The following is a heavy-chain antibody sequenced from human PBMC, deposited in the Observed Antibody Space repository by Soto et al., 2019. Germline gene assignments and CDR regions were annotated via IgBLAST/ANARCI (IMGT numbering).Heavy chain of an antibody. CDR1: GFTVSSNY. CDR2: IYSGGST. Sequence: GVSLRLSCSASGFTVSSNYMSWVRQAPGKGLEWVSVIYSGGSTYYADSVKGRFTISRDNSKNTLYLQMNSLRAEDTAVYYCARVEVRWRWGQVTLVTVS. CDR3: ARVEVRWR. J-gene: IGHJ4*02. V-gene: IGHV3-53*01. D-gene: IGHD4-4*01.